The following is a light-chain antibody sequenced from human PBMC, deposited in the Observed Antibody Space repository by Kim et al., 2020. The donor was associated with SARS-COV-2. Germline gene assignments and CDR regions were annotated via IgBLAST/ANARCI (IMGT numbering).Light chain of an antibody. CDR1: SSDVGSYTR. V-gene: IGLV2-18*02. J-gene: IGLJ3*02. CDR2: EVS. CDR3: SSYTSSSWV. Sequence: PGQSVTISCTGTSSDVGSYTRVSWYQQPPGTAPKLMIYEVSNRPSGVPDRFSGSKSGNTASLTISGLQAEDEADYYCSSYTSSSWVFGGGTQLTVL.